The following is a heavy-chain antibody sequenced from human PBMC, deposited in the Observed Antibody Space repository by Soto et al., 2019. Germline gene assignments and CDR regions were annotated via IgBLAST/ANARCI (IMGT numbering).Heavy chain of an antibody. J-gene: IGHJ4*02. D-gene: IGHD1-26*01. Sequence: QVQLVESGGGVVQPGRSPRLSCAASGFTFSSYAMHWVREAAGKGLEWVAVISYDGSNKYYADSVKGRFTISRDNSKITLYVQMNSLRAENTAVYYCADDHDSARYHYRALDYWGQGHLITVSS. CDR1: GFTFSSYA. V-gene: IGHV3-30-3*01. CDR2: ISYDGSNK. CDR3: ADDHDSARYHYRALDY.